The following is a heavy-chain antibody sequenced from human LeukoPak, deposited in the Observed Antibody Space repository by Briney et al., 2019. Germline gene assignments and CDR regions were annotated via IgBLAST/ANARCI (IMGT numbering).Heavy chain of an antibody. CDR3: ARDAHISGWFELDH. D-gene: IGHD6-19*01. CDR1: GFTFSSYY. V-gene: IGHV3-21*01. Sequence: GGSLRLSCAASGFTFSSYYMNWVRQAPGKGLEWVSAIDSSSTYIYSADSVKGRFTISRDNAKKSLYLQMNSLRAEDTAVYYCARDAHISGWFELDHWGQGTLVTVSS. J-gene: IGHJ4*02. CDR2: IDSSSTYI.